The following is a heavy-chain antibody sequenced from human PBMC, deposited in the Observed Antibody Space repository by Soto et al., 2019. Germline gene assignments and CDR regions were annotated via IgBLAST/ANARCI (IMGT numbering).Heavy chain of an antibody. Sequence: SETLSLTCTVSGGSISSGEYYWTWIRQPPGKGLEWIGYISYSGSTHYSPSLKSRVSITVDTSKNQFSLNLASVSAEDTAVYYCARTSLTIFCSSNDYY. J-gene: IGHJ6*01. CDR3: ARTSLTIFCSSNDYY. V-gene: IGHV4-30-4*01. CDR2: ISYSGST. D-gene: IGHD3-3*01. CDR1: GGSISSGEYY.